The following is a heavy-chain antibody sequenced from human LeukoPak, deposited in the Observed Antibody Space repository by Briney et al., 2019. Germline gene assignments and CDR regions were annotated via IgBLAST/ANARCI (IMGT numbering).Heavy chain of an antibody. Sequence: GGSLRLSCAASGFTFSTYAMSWVRQAPGKGLEWVSAISGSGGYTYHADSVKGRFTISRDNSKNTLNLQMNSLRAEDTAVYYCARMPGTALEIDYWGQGTLVTVSS. D-gene: IGHD6-13*01. V-gene: IGHV3-23*01. CDR3: ARMPGTALEIDY. CDR1: GFTFSTYA. CDR2: ISGSGGYT. J-gene: IGHJ4*02.